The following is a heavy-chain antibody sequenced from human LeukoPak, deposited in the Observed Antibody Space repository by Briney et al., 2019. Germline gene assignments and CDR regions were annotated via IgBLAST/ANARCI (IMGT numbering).Heavy chain of an antibody. CDR1: GGSFSGYY. V-gene: IGHV4-34*01. CDR3: ARDRFGEFIVGIDY. Sequence: SETLSLTCAVYGGSFSGYYWSWIRQPPGKGLEWIGEINHSGSTNYNPSLKSRVTISVDTSKNQFSLKLSSVTAADTAVYYCARDRFGEFIVGIDYWGQGTLVTVSS. CDR2: INHSGST. J-gene: IGHJ4*02. D-gene: IGHD3-10*01.